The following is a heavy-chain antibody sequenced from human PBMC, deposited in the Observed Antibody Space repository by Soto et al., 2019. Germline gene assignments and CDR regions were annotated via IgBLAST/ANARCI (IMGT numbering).Heavy chain of an antibody. CDR1: GFTFSNYW. J-gene: IGHJ4*02. V-gene: IGHV3-74*01. CDR3: ARIGFGELWAFDY. D-gene: IGHD3-10*01. CDR2: INTDGSST. Sequence: EVQLVESGGGLVQPGGSLRLSCAASGFTFSNYWMHWVHQVPGKGLVWVSRINTDGSSTRYADSVKGRFTISRDNAKNTVYLQMNSLRAEDTAVYYCARIGFGELWAFDYWGQGTLVTVSS.